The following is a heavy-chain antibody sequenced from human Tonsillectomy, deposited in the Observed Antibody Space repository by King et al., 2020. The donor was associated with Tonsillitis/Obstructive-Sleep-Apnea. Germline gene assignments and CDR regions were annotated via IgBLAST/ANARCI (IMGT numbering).Heavy chain of an antibody. D-gene: IGHD2-2*02. CDR1: GFTFSTYA. V-gene: IGHV3-30*04. CDR3: ARVGVVSSTRCDNAGES. J-gene: IGHJ3*02. Sequence: VPLVESGGGVVQPGRSLRLPCAASGFTFSTYAMHWVRQAPGQGLEWVAVISYDGSNKYYADSVKGRFTISRDNSKNTLYLQMNSLRTEDTAGYYCARVGVVSSTRCDNAGESWGQGTMGTVAA. CDR2: ISYDGSNK.